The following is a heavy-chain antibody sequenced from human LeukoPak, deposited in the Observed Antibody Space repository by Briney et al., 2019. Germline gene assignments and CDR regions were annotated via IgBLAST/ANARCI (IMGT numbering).Heavy chain of an antibody. CDR3: ARTVGYSFKD. CDR2: TRKKANGYTT. D-gene: IGHD5-18*01. Sequence: PGGSLRPSCAASGFTFSDAWMTWVRQAPGKGLEWVGLTRKKANGYTTEYAPSVKDRFTISRDDSKNSMYLQMNSLKTEDTAVYYCARTVGYSFKDWGQGTLVTVSS. J-gene: IGHJ4*02. V-gene: IGHV3-72*01. CDR1: GFTFSDAW.